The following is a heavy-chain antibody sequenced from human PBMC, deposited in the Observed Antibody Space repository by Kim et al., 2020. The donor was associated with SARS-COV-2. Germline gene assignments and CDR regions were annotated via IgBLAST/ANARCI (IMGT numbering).Heavy chain of an antibody. V-gene: IGHV3-30*03. D-gene: IGHD1-26*01. J-gene: IGHJ6*02. CDR1: GFTFSSYG. CDR3: ATRVGATADIYYYYGMDV. CDR2: ISYDGSNK. Sequence: GGSLRLSCAASGFTFSSYGMHWVRQAPGKGLEWVAVISYDGSNKYYADSVKGRFTISRDNSKNTLYLQMNSLRAEDTAVYYCATRVGATADIYYYYGMDVWGQGTTVTVSS.